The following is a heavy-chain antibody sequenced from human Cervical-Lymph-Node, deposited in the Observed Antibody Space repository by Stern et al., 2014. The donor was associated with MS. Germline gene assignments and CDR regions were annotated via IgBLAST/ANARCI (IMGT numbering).Heavy chain of an antibody. J-gene: IGHJ4*02. V-gene: IGHV1-8*01. CDR2: MTPKNGSS. CDR1: GYTFDTYD. Sequence: QVPLVQSATEVKKPGASVKVSCKTSGYTFDTYDITWVRQAPGKGLEWMGWMTPKNGSSVSAQKFQGRISITRNPSLSTAYLELSGLIPVDTAIYYCATPSLPFFWGQGTLIAVSS. CDR3: ATPSLPFF.